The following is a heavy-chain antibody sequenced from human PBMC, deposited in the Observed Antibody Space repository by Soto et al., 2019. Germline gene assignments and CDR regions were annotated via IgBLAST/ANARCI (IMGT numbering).Heavy chain of an antibody. Sequence: EVQLVESGGGLVKPGGSLRLSCAASGCNFNSYTINWVRQAPGKRLEWLSSISSSGYIFSTDSVMGRFTISRDNAKNSVYLQINSLRAEDTAVYFCARDCSGGSCYPGMDVWGQGTTVTVSS. V-gene: IGHV3-21*01. CDR2: ISSSGYI. D-gene: IGHD2-15*01. CDR3: ARDCSGGSCYPGMDV. J-gene: IGHJ6*02. CDR1: GCNFNSYT.